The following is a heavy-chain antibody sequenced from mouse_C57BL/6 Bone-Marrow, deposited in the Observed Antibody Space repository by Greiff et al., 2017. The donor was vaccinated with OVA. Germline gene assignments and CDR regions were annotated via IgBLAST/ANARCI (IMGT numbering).Heavy chain of an antibody. CDR2: INPGSGGT. J-gene: IGHJ2*01. D-gene: IGHD2-14*01. V-gene: IGHV1-54*01. CDR3: ARDYRFDY. CDR1: GYAFTNYL. Sequence: VQLQQSGAELVRPGTSVKVSCKASGYAFTNYLIEWVKQRPGQGLEWIGVINPGSGGTNYNEKFKGKATLTADKSSSTAYMQLSSLTSEDSAVYFCARDYRFDYWGQGTTLTVSS.